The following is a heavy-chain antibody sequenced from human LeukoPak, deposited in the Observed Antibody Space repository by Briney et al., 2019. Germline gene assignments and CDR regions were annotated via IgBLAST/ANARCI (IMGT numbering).Heavy chain of an antibody. CDR1: GDSVSSNSAA. D-gene: IGHD6-13*01. CDR2: TYYRSKWFN. Sequence: SQTLSLTCAISGDSVSSNSAAWHWLRQSPSRGLEWLGRTYYRSKWFNDYAVSVKSRITINLDTSKNQFSLQLISVTPEDTAVYYCARTAAGKGCFDPWGQGTLVTVSS. CDR3: ARTAAGKGCFDP. J-gene: IGHJ5*02. V-gene: IGHV6-1*01.